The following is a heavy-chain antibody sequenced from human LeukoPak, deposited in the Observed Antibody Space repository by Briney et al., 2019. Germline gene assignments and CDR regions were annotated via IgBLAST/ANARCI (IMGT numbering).Heavy chain of an antibody. D-gene: IGHD4-17*01. V-gene: IGHV4-39*01. Sequence: PSETLSLTCTVSGGSISSSSYYWGWIRQPPGKGLEWIGSIYYSGSTYYNPPFKSRVSISVDTSKSQFSLDLSSVTAADTALYYCARHATVTSFTFAYWGQGILATVSS. CDR1: GGSISSSSYY. CDR2: IYYSGST. CDR3: ARHATVTSFTFAY. J-gene: IGHJ4*02.